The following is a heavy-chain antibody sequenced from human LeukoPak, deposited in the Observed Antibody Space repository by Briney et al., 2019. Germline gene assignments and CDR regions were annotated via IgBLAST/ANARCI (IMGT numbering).Heavy chain of an antibody. CDR2: IDPSDSYT. J-gene: IGHJ5*02. V-gene: IGHV5-10-1*01. Sequence: GESLQISCQGSGSIFTSYWISGGRQVPGKGLEWMGRIDPSDSYTNYSPSFQGHVTISADKSISTAYLQWSSLKASDTAMYYCARLSSGGRLSRNNWFDPWGQGTLVTVSS. D-gene: IGHD2-15*01. CDR3: ARLSSGGRLSRNNWFDP. CDR1: GSIFTSYW.